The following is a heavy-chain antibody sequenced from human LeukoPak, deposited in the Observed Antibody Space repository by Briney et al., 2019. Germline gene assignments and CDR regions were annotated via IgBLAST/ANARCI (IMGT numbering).Heavy chain of an antibody. CDR2: INHSGST. V-gene: IGHV4-34*01. D-gene: IGHD3-10*01. Sequence: PGGSLRLSCAASGFTFSSYGMHWVRQAPGKGLEWIGEINHSGSTNYNPSLKSRVTISVDMSKNQFSLKLNFVTAADTAVYFCARAGWFGQVYGPLDYWGQGNLVTVSS. J-gene: IGHJ4*02. CDR1: GFTFSSYG. CDR3: ARAGWFGQVYGPLDY.